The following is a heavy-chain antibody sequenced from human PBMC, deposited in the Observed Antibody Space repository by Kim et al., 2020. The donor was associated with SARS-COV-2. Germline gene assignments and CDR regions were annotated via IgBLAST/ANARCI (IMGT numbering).Heavy chain of an antibody. Sequence: GESLKISCKGSGYSFTSYWIGWVRQMPGKGLEWMGIIYPGDSDTRYSPSFQGQVTISADKSISTAYLQWSSLKASDTAMYYCARHAPWTVTYDAFDIWGQGTMVTVSS. CDR1: GYSFTSYW. D-gene: IGHD4-17*01. J-gene: IGHJ3*02. V-gene: IGHV5-51*01. CDR2: IYPGDSDT. CDR3: ARHAPWTVTYDAFDI.